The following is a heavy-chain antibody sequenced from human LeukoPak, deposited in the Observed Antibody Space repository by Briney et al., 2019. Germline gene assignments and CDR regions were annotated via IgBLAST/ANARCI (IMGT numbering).Heavy chain of an antibody. CDR2: ISYDGSNK. J-gene: IGHJ4*02. V-gene: IGHV3-30-3*01. Sequence: GGSLRLSCAASGFTFSSYAMHWVRQAPGKGLEWVAVISYDGSNKYYADSVKGRFTISRDNSKNTLYLQMNSLRAEDTAVYYCARDVVEMATLYNFDYWGQGTLVTVSS. CDR1: GFTFSSYA. D-gene: IGHD5-24*01. CDR3: ARDVVEMATLYNFDY.